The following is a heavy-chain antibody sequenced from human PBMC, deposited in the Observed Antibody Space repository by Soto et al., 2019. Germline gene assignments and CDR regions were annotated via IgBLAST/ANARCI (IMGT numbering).Heavy chain of an antibody. D-gene: IGHD3-22*01. Sequence: GGSLRLSCAASGFTFSSYGMHWVRQAPGKGLEWVAVISYDENNEYYADSVKGRFTISRDNSKNTLYLQMNSLRAEDTAVYYWAREGGSYYYDSSGYYYAFDIWGQGTMVTVSS. V-gene: IGHV3-30*03. J-gene: IGHJ3*02. CDR2: ISYDENNE. CDR1: GFTFSSYG. CDR3: AREGGSYYYDSSGYYYAFDI.